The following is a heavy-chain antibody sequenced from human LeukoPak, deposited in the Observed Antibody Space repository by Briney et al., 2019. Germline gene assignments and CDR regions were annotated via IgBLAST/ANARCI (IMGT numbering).Heavy chain of an antibody. J-gene: IGHJ4*02. CDR3: AKDPMTTVNTGYFDY. Sequence: GGSLRLSCAASGFTFSSFAMTWVRQAPGKGLEWVSTIGGSGGATYYADSVKGRFTISRDNSKNTLYLQMNSLRAEDTAVYYCAKDPMTTVNTGYFDYWGQGTLVTVSS. CDR2: IGGSGGAT. D-gene: IGHD4-17*01. CDR1: GFTFSSFA. V-gene: IGHV3-23*01.